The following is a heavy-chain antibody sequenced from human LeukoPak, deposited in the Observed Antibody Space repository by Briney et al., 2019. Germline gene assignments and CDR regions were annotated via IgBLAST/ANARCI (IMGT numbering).Heavy chain of an antibody. CDR2: IRYDGSNK. J-gene: IGHJ4*02. CDR1: GFTFSSYG. Sequence: PGGSLRLSCAASGFTFSSYGMHWVRQAPGKGLEWVAFIRYDGSNKYYADSVKGRFTISRDNAKNTLYLQMNSLRAEDTAVYYCARAPIAVAGRFDYWGQGTLVTVSS. CDR3: ARAPIAVAGRFDY. D-gene: IGHD6-19*01. V-gene: IGHV3-30*02.